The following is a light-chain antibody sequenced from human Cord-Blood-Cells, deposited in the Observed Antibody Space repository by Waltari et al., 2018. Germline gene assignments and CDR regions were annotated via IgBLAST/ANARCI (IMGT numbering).Light chain of an antibody. CDR1: SSDVGGYNS. Sequence: QSALTQPASVSGSPGQSITIPCTGTSSDVGGYNSLPCYQHHPGKAPKLMIYDVSKRPSGVSNRFSGSKSGNTASLTISGLQAEDEADYYCSSYTSSSTWVFGGGTKLTVL. V-gene: IGLV2-14*01. J-gene: IGLJ3*02. CDR2: DVS. CDR3: SSYTSSSTWV.